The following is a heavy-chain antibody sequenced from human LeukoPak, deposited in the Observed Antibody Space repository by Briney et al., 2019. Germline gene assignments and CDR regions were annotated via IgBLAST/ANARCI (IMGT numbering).Heavy chain of an antibody. CDR1: GFTFSSYS. D-gene: IGHD6-19*01. J-gene: IGHJ4*02. Sequence: GGSLRLSCAASGFTFSSYSMSWVRQAPGKGLEWVSRISGSGGRTFYAGSVRGRFTISRDNSKNTLYLQMNSLRAEDTAIYYCAKVSARQWLVPCDYWGQGTLVTISS. CDR3: AKVSARQWLVPCDY. V-gene: IGHV3-23*01. CDR2: ISGSGGRT.